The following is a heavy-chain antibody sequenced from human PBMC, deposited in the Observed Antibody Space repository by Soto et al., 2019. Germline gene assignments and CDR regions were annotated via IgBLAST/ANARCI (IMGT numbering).Heavy chain of an antibody. V-gene: IGHV1-69*01. CDR3: SFNLHDGAGYYYFGLDV. J-gene: IGHJ6*02. D-gene: IGHD1-20*01. Sequence: QLHLVQSGAEVKKPGSSVKVSCKASGGTLNRYAISWVRQAPGQWLEWMGGIIPTFGTANYAQKFQGRVTINADESSSTVYMEVTGLRSEDTAVYYCSFNLHDGAGYYYFGLDVWGQGTTVTVSS. CDR1: GGTLNRYA. CDR2: IIPTFGTA.